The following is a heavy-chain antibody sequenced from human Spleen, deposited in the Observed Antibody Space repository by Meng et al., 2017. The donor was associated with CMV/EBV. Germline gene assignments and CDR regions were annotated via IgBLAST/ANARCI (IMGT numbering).Heavy chain of an antibody. CDR3: ARTEIVVVSAAAPYFDY. D-gene: IGHD2-2*01. CDR2: IKQDGSDK. Sequence: GESLKISCAASGFTFSSYWMSWVRQAPGRGLEWVANIKQDGSDKYYVDSVKGRFTMSRDNVKNSVYLQMNSLRAEDTAVYYCARTEIVVVSAAAPYFDYWGQGTLVTVSS. CDR1: GFTFSSYW. J-gene: IGHJ4*02. V-gene: IGHV3-7*01.